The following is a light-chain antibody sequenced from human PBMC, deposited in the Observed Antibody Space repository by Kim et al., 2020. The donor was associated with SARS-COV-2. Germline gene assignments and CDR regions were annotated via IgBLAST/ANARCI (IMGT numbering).Light chain of an antibody. Sequence: QSALTQPASVSGFPGQSITISCTGTNSDIGAYDYVAFFQQHPDKVPRLIIYDINKRPSGISSRFSGSKSGNTASQTISGLQADDEADYYCSSYTLSDTFVFGTGTKVTVL. J-gene: IGLJ1*01. CDR3: SSYTLSDTFV. V-gene: IGLV2-14*03. CDR1: NSDIGAYDY. CDR2: DIN.